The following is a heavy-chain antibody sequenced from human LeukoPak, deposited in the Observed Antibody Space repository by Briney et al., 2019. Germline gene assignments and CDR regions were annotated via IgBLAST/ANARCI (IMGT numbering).Heavy chain of an antibody. D-gene: IGHD7-27*01. J-gene: IGHJ3*02. CDR1: GYSFIGYY. CDR3: AKSTNWGSISDGFDI. V-gene: IGHV1-2*02. Sequence: APVKVSCTASGYSFIGYYIPWVRPAPGQGLEWMGWINPNSGGANYEQKFQGRVTMTRDTSISTVYMELTRLRSDDTAMYYCAKSTNWGSISDGFDIWGQGTMVTVAS. CDR2: INPNSGGA.